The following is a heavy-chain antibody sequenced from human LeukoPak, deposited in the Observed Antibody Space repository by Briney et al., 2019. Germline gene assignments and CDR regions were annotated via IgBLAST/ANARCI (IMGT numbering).Heavy chain of an antibody. CDR2: INPNSGGT. Sequence: ASVKVSCKASGYTFTGYYMHWVRQAPGQGLEWMGWINPNSGGTNYAQKFQGWVTMTRDTSISTAYMELSRLRSDDTAEYYCATGPTTIAAAGSFDYWGQGTLVTVSS. V-gene: IGHV1-2*04. D-gene: IGHD6-13*01. CDR1: GYTFTGYY. J-gene: IGHJ4*02. CDR3: ATGPTTIAAAGSFDY.